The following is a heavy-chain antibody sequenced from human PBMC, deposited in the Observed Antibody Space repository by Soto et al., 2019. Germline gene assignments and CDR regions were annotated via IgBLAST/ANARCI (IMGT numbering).Heavy chain of an antibody. CDR2: INHSGST. J-gene: IGHJ4*02. CDR1: GGSFSGYY. D-gene: IGHD3-10*01. CDR3: ARGFDYGSGSYYNGDFDY. V-gene: IGHV4-34*01. Sequence: QVQLQQWGAGLLKPSETLSLTCAVYGGSFSGYYWSWIHQPPGKGLEWIGEINHSGSTNYNPSLKSRVTISVDTSKNQFSLKLSSVTAADTAVYYCARGFDYGSGSYYNGDFDYWGQGTLVTVSS.